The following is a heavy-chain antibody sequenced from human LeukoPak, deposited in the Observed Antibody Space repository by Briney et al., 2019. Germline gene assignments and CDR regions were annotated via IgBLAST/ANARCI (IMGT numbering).Heavy chain of an antibody. CDR2: ISGSGGST. D-gene: IGHD4-17*01. J-gene: IGHJ4*02. Sequence: PGGSLRLSCAASGFTFSSYAMSWVRQAPGKGLEWVSAISGSGGSTYYADSVKGRFTISRDNSKNTLYLQMNSLRAEDTAVYYCATPSPFMTTVTTGPFDYWGQGTLVTVSS. V-gene: IGHV3-23*01. CDR1: GFTFSSYA. CDR3: ATPSPFMTTVTTGPFDY.